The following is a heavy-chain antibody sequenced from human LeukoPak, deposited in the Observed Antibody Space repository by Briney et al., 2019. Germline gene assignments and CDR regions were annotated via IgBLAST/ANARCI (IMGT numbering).Heavy chain of an antibody. Sequence: GGSLRLSCAASGFTFTIYAMNWVRQAPGKGLEWVSLISGSGGSTDYADSVKGRFTISRDNSKNTLYLQMNSLRVDDMAMYYCARDSPGVYSSGDYWGQGTLVIVSS. J-gene: IGHJ4*01. CDR2: ISGSGGST. D-gene: IGHD3-22*01. CDR1: GFTFTIYA. CDR3: ARDSPGVYSSGDY. V-gene: IGHV3-23*01.